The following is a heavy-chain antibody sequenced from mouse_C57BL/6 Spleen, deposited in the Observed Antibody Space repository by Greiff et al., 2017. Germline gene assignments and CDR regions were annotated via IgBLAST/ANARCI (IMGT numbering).Heavy chain of an antibody. CDR3: SRAYYGSRGYFDV. J-gene: IGHJ1*03. D-gene: IGHD1-1*01. V-gene: IGHV1-18*01. CDR1: GYTFTDYN. Sequence: VQLQQSGPELVKPGASVKIPCKASGYTFTDYNMDWVKQSHGKSLEWIGDINPNNGGTIYNQKFKGKATLTVDKSSSTAYMELRSLTSEDTAVYYCSRAYYGSRGYFDVWGTGTTVTVSS. CDR2: INPNNGGT.